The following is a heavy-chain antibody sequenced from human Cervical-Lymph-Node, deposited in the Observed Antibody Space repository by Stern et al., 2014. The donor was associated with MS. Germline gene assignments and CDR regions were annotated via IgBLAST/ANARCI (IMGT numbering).Heavy chain of an antibody. V-gene: IGHV2-5*02. CDR1: GFSFTSRRMG. D-gene: IGHD3-3*01. Sequence: QITLKESGPTLVNPTQTLTLTCTFSGFSFTSRRMGVGWIRQPPGKALEWLAILYWDDDTRYSPSMKTRLTITKDNSKSQVVLRLTNMAPEDTGTYYCARTDYSLLSGYSHFDYGGQGAPVTVSS. CDR2: LYWDDDT. J-gene: IGHJ4*02. CDR3: ARTDYSLLSGYSHFDY.